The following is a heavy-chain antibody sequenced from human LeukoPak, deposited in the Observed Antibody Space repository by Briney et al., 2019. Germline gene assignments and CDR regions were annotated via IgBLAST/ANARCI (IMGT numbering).Heavy chain of an antibody. CDR1: GFTFSSYG. CDR2: ISYDGSNK. CDR3: AKRRSPGGGWYFENDFDY. J-gene: IGHJ4*02. Sequence: GGSLRLSCAASGFTFSSYGMHWVRQAPGKGLEWVAVISYDGSNKYYAHAVKGRFTISRDNSKNTLYLQMNSLGAEDTAGYYCAKRRSPGGGWYFENDFDYWGQGTLVTVSS. V-gene: IGHV3-30*18. D-gene: IGHD6-19*01.